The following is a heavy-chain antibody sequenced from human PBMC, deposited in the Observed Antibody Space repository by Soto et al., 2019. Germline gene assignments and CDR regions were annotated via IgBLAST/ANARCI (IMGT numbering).Heavy chain of an antibody. CDR1: GYTFTRNY. J-gene: IGHJ6*02. CDR3: AGDHGGSLGMVATWDMDV. D-gene: IGHD5-12*01. V-gene: IGHV1-46*01. CDR2: INPSGGST. Sequence: QVQLVQSGAEVKKPGASVKVSCKASGYTFTRNYMHWVRQAPGQGLEWMGIINPSGGSTSYTQKFQGRVTMTRDTSTSTVYMELSSLRSEDTAVYYCAGDHGGSLGMVATWDMDVWGQGTTVTVSS.